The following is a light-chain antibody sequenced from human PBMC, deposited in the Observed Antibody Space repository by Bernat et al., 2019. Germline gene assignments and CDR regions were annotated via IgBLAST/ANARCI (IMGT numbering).Light chain of an antibody. V-gene: IGLV3-21*04. CDR3: QLWDSTSDHHV. CDR2: YDS. Sequence: SYVLTQPPSVSVAPGQTARITCGGNNIGSKSVHWYQQRPGQAPVLVIYYDSDRPSGIPERFSGSNSGNTATLTISRVEAGDGADYFCQLWDSTSDHHVFGTGTKVTVL. CDR1: NIGSKS. J-gene: IGLJ1*01.